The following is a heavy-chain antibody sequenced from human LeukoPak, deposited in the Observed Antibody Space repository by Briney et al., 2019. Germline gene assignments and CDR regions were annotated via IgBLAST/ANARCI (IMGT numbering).Heavy chain of an antibody. V-gene: IGHV4-34*01. Sequence: PSETLSLTCAVYGGSFSGYYWSWIRQPPGKGLEWIGEINHSGSTNYNPSLKSRVTISVDTSKNQCSLKLSSVTAADTAVYYCARGARDIVVVPAAKSGNWFDPWGQGTLVTVSS. CDR1: GGSFSGYY. D-gene: IGHD2-2*01. J-gene: IGHJ5*02. CDR2: INHSGST. CDR3: ARGARDIVVVPAAKSGNWFDP.